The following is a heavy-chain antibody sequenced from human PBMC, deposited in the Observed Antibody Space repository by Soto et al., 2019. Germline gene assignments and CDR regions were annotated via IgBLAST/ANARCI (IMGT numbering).Heavy chain of an antibody. CDR1: GVSINGGDNF. J-gene: IGHJ4*02. Sequence: SETLALTCTVSGVSINGGDNFWSWIRQPPGKGLEWMGYIYYTGSTYYNPSLNRRSTMSVDMSKNQLSLRLTSVTAADTPLYFCARAEFTRVLFSFDSWGQGAQVTVSS. D-gene: IGHD2-15*01. CDR2: IYYTGST. CDR3: ARAEFTRVLFSFDS. V-gene: IGHV4-30-4*01.